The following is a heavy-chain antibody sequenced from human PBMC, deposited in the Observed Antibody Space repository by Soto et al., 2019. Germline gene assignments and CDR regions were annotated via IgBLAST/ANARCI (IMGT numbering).Heavy chain of an antibody. J-gene: IGHJ6*02. CDR3: ARESYGSGSYDGMDV. CDR1: GASVSSNNAA. D-gene: IGHD3-10*01. V-gene: IGHV6-1*01. Sequence: QVQLQQSGPGLVKPSQTLSLTCVISGASVSSNNAAWNWIRQSPSRGLEWLGRTYYRSKWYNDYAVSVKSRIDINPETSKNQVALQLNSVSPEDTAMYYCARESYGSGSYDGMDVWGQGTTVTVSS. CDR2: TYYRSKWYN.